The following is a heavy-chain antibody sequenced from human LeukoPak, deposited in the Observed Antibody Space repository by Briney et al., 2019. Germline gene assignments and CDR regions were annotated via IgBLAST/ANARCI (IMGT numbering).Heavy chain of an antibody. V-gene: IGHV1-18*01. CDR2: ISAYNGNT. J-gene: IGHJ4*02. CDR1: GYTFTSYG. CDR3: ARDTAYYYGSGNRVDY. Sequence: ASVKVSCKASGYTFTSYGISWVRQAPGQGLEWMGWISAYNGNTNYAQKLQGRVTMTTDTSTSTAYMELRSLRSDDTAVYYCARDTAYYYGSGNRVDYWGQGTLVTVSS. D-gene: IGHD3-10*01.